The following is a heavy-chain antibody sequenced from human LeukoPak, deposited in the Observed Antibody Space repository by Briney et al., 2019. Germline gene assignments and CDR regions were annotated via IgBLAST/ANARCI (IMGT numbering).Heavy chain of an antibody. CDR1: GFTFSSYW. Sequence: GGSLRLSCAASGFTFSSYWMHWVRQAPGKGLEWVSSISSSSSYIYYADSVKGRFTISRDNAKNSLYLQMNSLRAEDTAVYYCAGTARGGNYWGQGTLVTVSS. J-gene: IGHJ4*02. CDR2: ISSSSSYI. V-gene: IGHV3-21*01. CDR3: AGTARGGNY. D-gene: IGHD3-16*01.